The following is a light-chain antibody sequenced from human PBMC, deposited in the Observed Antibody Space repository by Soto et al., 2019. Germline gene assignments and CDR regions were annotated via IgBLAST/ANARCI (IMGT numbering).Light chain of an antibody. CDR1: QSALFSASNKNY. CDR2: WAS. CDR3: QQYFSSPMFT. V-gene: IGKV4-1*01. J-gene: IGKJ2*01. Sequence: DVVLTQSPDSLTMSLGETATITCRTSQSALFSASNKNYIAWYQRRPGQPLRLLFYWASTRASGVPERFTGSGSGTDFTLPISSLQPDDAAIYYCQQYFSSPMFTFAQGTKLQI.